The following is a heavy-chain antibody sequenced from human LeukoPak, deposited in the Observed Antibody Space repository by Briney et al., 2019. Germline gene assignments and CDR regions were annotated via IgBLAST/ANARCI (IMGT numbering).Heavy chain of an antibody. J-gene: IGHJ4*02. V-gene: IGHV4-39*07. Sequence: SETLSLTRTVSGGSISSSGYYWGWIRQPPGKGLEWIGSIYYSGSTYYNPSLKSRVTISVDTSKNQFSLKLSSVTAADTAVYYCARESVAGNPPYFDYWGQGTLVTVSS. CDR2: IYYSGST. CDR3: ARESVAGNPPYFDY. CDR1: GGSISSSGYY. D-gene: IGHD6-19*01.